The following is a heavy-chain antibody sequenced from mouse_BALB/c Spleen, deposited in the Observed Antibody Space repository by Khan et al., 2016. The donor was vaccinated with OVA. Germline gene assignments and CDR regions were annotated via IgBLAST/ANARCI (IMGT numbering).Heavy chain of an antibody. CDR2: INTYTGEP. V-gene: IGHV9-3-1*01. Sequence: QIQLVQSGPELKKPGETVKISCKASGYTFTKFGMNWVKQAPGKGLEWMGWINTYTGEPTYADDFKGRVAFSMETSASTAYLQINNLKDKDTATYFYAGPPYCSYTMTYWGQGTSVTVSS. J-gene: IGHJ4*01. D-gene: IGHD2-10*01. CDR1: GYTFTKFG. CDR3: AGPPYCSYTMTY.